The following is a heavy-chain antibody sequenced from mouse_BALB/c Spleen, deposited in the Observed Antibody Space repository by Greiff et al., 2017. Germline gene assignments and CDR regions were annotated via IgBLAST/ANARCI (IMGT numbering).Heavy chain of an antibody. J-gene: IGHJ2*01. CDR2: IWAGGST. CDR1: GFSLSRYS. CDR3: ARVWDY. V-gene: IGHV2-9*02. Sequence: VNLVESGPGLVAPSQSLSITCTVSGFSLSRYSVHWVRQPPGKGLEWLGVIWAGGSTNYNSALMSRLSISKDNSKSQVFLKMNSLQTDDTAMYYCARVWDYWGQGTTLTVSS.